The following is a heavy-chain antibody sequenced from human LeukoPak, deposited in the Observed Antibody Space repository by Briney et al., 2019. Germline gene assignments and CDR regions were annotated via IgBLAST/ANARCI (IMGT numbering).Heavy chain of an antibody. J-gene: IGHJ4*02. D-gene: IGHD6-19*01. V-gene: IGHV4-34*01. CDR3: ARHRESIAVAGSFDY. Sequence: SETLSLTCAVYGGSFSGYYWSWIRQPPGKGLEWIGEINHSGSTNYNPSLKSRVTISVDTSKNQFSLKLSSVTAADTAVYYCARHRESIAVAGSFDYWGQGTLVTVSS. CDR1: GGSFSGYY. CDR2: INHSGST.